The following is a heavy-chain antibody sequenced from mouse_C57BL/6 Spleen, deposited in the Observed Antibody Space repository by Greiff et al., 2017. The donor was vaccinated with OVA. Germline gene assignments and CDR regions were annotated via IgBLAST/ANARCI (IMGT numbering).Heavy chain of an antibody. J-gene: IGHJ2*01. CDR3: ARRREGDY. Sequence: QVQLQQPGAELVKPGASVKLSCKASGYTFTSYWMQWVKQRPGQGLEWIGEIDPSDSYTNYNQKLKGKATLTVDTSSSTAYMQLSSLTSEDSAVYYCARRREGDYWGQGTTLTVSS. CDR1: GYTFTSYW. CDR2: IDPSDSYT. V-gene: IGHV1-50*01.